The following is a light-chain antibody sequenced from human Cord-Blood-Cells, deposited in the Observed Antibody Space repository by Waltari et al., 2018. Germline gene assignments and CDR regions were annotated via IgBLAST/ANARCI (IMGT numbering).Light chain of an antibody. CDR2: GAS. J-gene: IGKJ4*01. V-gene: IGKV3-15*01. Sequence: EIVMTQSPATLSVSPGERATISCRASQSVSSNLAWYQQKPGQAPRLLIYGASTRATGIPARFSGSGSGTEFTLTISSLQSEDFAVYYCQQYNNWPLPFGGGTKVEIK. CDR1: QSVSSN. CDR3: QQYNNWPLP.